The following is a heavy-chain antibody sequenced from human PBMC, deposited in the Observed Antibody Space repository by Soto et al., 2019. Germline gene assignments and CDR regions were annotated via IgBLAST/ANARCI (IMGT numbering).Heavy chain of an antibody. D-gene: IGHD5-12*01. J-gene: IGHJ6*02. CDR3: ARDRGYSGYDSPRFYYGMDV. CDR2: ICYDGSNK. V-gene: IGHV3-33*01. Sequence: PGGSLRLSCAASGFTFSSYDMHWVRQAPGKGLEWVAVICYDGSNKWYADSVKGRFTISRDNSKNTLYLQRNSLRAEDTAVYSCARDRGYSGYDSPRFYYGMDVWGQGTTVTVSS. CDR1: GFTFSSYD.